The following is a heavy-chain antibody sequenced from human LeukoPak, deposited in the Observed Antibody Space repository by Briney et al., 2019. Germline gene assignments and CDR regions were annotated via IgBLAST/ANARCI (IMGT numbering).Heavy chain of an antibody. V-gene: IGHV4-34*01. J-gene: IGHJ4*02. CDR3: ARHGDDYGLDF. Sequence: SETLSLTRAVDGGSLASDYGRSVRQPPGKGLEWIGEINHRGSTNYNPSLKSRVTISVDTSKNQSSLKLSSVTAADTAVYYCARHGDDYGLDFWGQGILVTVSS. CDR1: GGSLASDY. CDR2: INHRGST. D-gene: IGHD4-17*01.